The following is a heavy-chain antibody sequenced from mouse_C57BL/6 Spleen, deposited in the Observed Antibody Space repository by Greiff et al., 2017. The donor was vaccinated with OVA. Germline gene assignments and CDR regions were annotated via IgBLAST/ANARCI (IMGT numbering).Heavy chain of an antibody. CDR1: GYTFTDYY. J-gene: IGHJ2*01. Sequence: VQLKESGPVLVKPGASVKMSCKASGYTFTDYYMNWVKQSHGKSLEWIGVINPYNGGTSYNQKFKGKATLTVDKSSSTAYMELNSLTSEDSAVYYCAGLETGGLLVDYWGQGTTLTVSS. V-gene: IGHV1-19*01. D-gene: IGHD2-3*01. CDR2: INPYNGGT. CDR3: AGLETGGLLVDY.